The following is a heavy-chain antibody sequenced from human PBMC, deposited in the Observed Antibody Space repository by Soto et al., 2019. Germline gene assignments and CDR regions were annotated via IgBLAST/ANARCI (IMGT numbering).Heavy chain of an antibody. Sequence: SETLSLTCAVSGGSISSGGYSWSWIRQPPGKGLEWIGYTYHSGSTYYNPSLKSRVTISVDRSKNQFSLKLSSVTAADTAVYYCGRVSRSWYYDSSGYYDGYYFDYWGQGTLVTVS. CDR3: GRVSRSWYYDSSGYYDGYYFDY. CDR2: TYHSGST. J-gene: IGHJ4*02. CDR1: GGSISSGGYS. V-gene: IGHV4-30-2*01. D-gene: IGHD3-22*01.